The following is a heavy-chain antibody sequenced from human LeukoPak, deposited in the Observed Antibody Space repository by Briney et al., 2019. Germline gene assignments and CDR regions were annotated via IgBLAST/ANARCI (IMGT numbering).Heavy chain of an antibody. V-gene: IGHV4-59*01. CDR2: ADDSGST. D-gene: IGHD3-10*01. CDR1: TDSMNNFF. CDR3: ARGLSRARRESDY. Sequence: SETLSLTCSVSTDSMNNFFWSWVRQPPGKGLEWIGYADDSGSTSYSPSLKSRVTISIDTSKNQFSLRLTSVAAADTAIYFCARGLSRARRESDYWGQGTLVTVSS. J-gene: IGHJ4*02.